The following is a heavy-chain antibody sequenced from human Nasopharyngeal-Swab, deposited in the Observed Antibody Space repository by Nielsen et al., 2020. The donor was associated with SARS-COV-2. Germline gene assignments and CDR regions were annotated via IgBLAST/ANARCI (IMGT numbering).Heavy chain of an antibody. J-gene: IGHJ3*02. CDR3: ASDLAYCGGDCYGNAFDI. Sequence: GESLKISCAASGFTFSSYSMNWVRQAPGKGLEWVSFISGSSRSMYYSDSVKGRFTVSRDNGKDSVFLQMNSLRAEDTAVYYCASDLAYCGGDCYGNAFDIWGQGTMVTVSS. V-gene: IGHV3-21*01. CDR2: ISGSSRSM. D-gene: IGHD2-21*02. CDR1: GFTFSSYS.